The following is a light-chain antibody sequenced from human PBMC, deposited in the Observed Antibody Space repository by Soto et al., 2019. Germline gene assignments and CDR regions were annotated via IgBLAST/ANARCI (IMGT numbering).Light chain of an antibody. V-gene: IGKV1-5*01. CDR1: QSISTW. Sequence: DIQMTQSPSTLSASVGDRVTITCRASQSISTWMAWYQKKPGKAPELLIYDASTLESGVPSRFSGSGSGTEFPLTISSLQPGDFATYYCQQYDTYSYTFGQGTKLEI. CDR3: QQYDTYSYT. CDR2: DAS. J-gene: IGKJ2*01.